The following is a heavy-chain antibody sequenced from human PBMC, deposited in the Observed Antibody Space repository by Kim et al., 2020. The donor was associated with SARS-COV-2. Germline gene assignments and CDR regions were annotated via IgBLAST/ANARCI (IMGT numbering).Heavy chain of an antibody. D-gene: IGHD5-12*01. J-gene: IGHJ4*02. CDR1: GFTFSSYA. Sequence: GGSLRLSCAASGFTFSSYAMSWVRQAPGKGLEWVSAISGSGGSTYYADSVKGRFTISRDNSKNTLYLQMNSLRAEDTAVYYCAKGLSLGRWLQLASFDYWGQGTLVTVSS. CDR3: AKGLSLGRWLQLASFDY. CDR2: ISGSGGST. V-gene: IGHV3-23*01.